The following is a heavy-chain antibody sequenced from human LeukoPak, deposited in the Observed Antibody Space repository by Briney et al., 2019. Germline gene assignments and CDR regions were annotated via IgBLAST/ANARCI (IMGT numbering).Heavy chain of an antibody. CDR1: GDSIINYY. CDR2: IYLSDNT. J-gene: IGHJ6*03. CDR3: ARGGISIFGVVIYMDV. Sequence: SETLSLTCSVSGDSIINYYWMWIRQPAGKGLEWIGRIYLSDNTNYNSPSLRSRVTMSPDTSMNRFSLKLSSVTAADTAVYYCARGGISIFGVVIYMDVWGKGTTVTVSS. D-gene: IGHD3-3*01. V-gene: IGHV4-4*07.